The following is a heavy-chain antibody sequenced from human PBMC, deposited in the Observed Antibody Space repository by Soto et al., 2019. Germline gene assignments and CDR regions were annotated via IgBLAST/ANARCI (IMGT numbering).Heavy chain of an antibody. J-gene: IGHJ4*02. CDR1: GYTFSTYD. V-gene: IGHV1-8*01. CDR3: ARRKERSGPNSFDY. D-gene: IGHD6-25*01. CDR2: MNPNTGNT. Sequence: QEQLVQSGAEVKKPGASVKVSCKTSGYTFSTYDINWVRQAPGQGLEWMVWMNPNTGNTGYAKKFRGRVTLTRNASISTAYMELMRMKTEHTAVYFCARRKERSGPNSFDYWGQGTLGTVSS.